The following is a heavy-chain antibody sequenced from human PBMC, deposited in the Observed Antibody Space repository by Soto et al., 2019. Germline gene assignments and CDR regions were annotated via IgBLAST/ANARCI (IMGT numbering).Heavy chain of an antibody. D-gene: IGHD4-17*01. Sequence: SETLALTCTVPGGSISSYDWSWIRQPPGKGLEWIGYIYYSGSTNYNPSLKSRVTISVDTSKNQFSLKLSSVTAADTAVYYCARLYGDYYYYYMDVWGKGTTVTVSS. V-gene: IGHV4-59*01. CDR3: ARLYGDYYYYYMDV. J-gene: IGHJ6*03. CDR2: IYYSGST. CDR1: GGSISSYD.